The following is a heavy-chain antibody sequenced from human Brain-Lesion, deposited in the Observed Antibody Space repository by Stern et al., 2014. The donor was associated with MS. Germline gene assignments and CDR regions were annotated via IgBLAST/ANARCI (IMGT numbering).Heavy chain of an antibody. D-gene: IGHD1-26*01. CDR1: GFTFKNYG. V-gene: IGHV3-33*01. CDR2: IWFDGGKK. CDR3: ARGRSGDYFDH. J-gene: IGHJ4*02. Sequence: VQLVQSGGGVVQPGKSLRLSCAASGFTFKNYGMHWVRQAPGKGLEWVAVIWFDGGKKYYGDSVKGRFTISRDNFKNTLYLQMNSLGAEDTGVYYCARGRSGDYFDHWGQGTLVTVSS.